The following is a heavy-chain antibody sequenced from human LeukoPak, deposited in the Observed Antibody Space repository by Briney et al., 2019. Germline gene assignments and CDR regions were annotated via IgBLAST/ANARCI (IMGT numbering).Heavy chain of an antibody. D-gene: IGHD3-22*01. J-gene: IGHJ4*02. CDR1: EITLSNYG. V-gene: IGHV3-23*01. CDR3: AKRGVVIRVILVGFHKEAYYFDS. Sequence: GGSLRLSCAVSEITLSNYGMSWVRQAPGKGLEWVAGISDSGGSTNYADSVKGRFTISRDNPKNTLYLQMNSLRAEDTAVYFCAKRGVVIRVILVGFHKEAYYFDSWGQGALVTVSS. CDR2: ISDSGGST.